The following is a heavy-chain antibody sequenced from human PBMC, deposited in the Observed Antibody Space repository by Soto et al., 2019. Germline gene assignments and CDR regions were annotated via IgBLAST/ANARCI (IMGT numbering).Heavy chain of an antibody. CDR3: TRDGGGWAVDY. CDR1: GFTFSGSA. V-gene: IGHV3-73*01. CDR2: IRSKANSYAT. Sequence: EVQLVESGGGLVQPGGSLKLSCAASGFTFSGSAMHWVRQASGKGLEWVGRIRSKANSYATAYAASVKGRFTISRDDAKNTASLQMNSLKTEDTAVYYCTRDGGGWAVDYWGQGTLVTVSS. D-gene: IGHD6-19*01. J-gene: IGHJ4*02.